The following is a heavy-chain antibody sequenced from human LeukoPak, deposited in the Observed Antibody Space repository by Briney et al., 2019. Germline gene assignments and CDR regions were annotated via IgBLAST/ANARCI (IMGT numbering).Heavy chain of an antibody. CDR2: IYYSGNT. D-gene: IGHD6-13*01. CDR3: ARLPSSSWLNWFDP. V-gene: IGHV4-39*01. CDR1: GGSISSSSYY. Sequence: PSETLSLTCTVSGGSISSSSYYWGWIRQPPGKGLEWIGSIYYSGNTYYNPSLKIRVTVSVDTSKNQFSLKLNSVTAADTAVYYCARLPSSSWLNWFDPWGQGTLVTVSS. J-gene: IGHJ5*02.